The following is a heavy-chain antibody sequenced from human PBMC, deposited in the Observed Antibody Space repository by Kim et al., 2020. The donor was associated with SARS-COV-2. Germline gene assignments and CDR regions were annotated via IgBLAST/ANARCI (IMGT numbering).Heavy chain of an antibody. CDR2: IYSGGNT. D-gene: IGHD5-12*01. Sequence: GGSLRLSCAASGFTVSTNSMTWVRQAPGKGLEWVSVIYSGGNTYYADSVKGRFTISRDTSKNTLYLQMNSLRAEDTALYFCARQKPRNSGSDVDSWGQGTLAT. CDR3: ARQKPRNSGSDVDS. V-gene: IGHV3-66*04. CDR1: GFTVSTNS. J-gene: IGHJ4*02.